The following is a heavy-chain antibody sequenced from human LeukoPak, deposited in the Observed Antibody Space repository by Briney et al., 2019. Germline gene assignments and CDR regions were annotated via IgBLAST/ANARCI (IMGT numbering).Heavy chain of an antibody. CDR2: ITHSGST. Sequence: SETLSLTCSVSGGSISSSSYYWGWIRQPPGKGLEWIGDITHSGSTNYNPSLKSRVTISVDTSKNQFSLNLSSATAADTAVYYCARSRRQQLVPSPYNWFDPWGQGTLVTVSS. D-gene: IGHD6-13*01. CDR3: ARSRRQQLVPSPYNWFDP. V-gene: IGHV4-39*07. J-gene: IGHJ5*02. CDR1: GGSISSSSYY.